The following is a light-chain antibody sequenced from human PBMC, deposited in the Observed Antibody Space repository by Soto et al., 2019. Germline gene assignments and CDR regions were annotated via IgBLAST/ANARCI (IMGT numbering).Light chain of an antibody. CDR1: QSVGTY. V-gene: IGKV3-11*01. CDR2: DVS. Sequence: EIVLTQSPATLSLSPGERATLSCRASQSVGTYLMWYQQKPGQAPRLLIYDVSSRVNGIPARFSGSGSGTDFTLTISSLGPEDFAIYYCQQRRIWPRTFGQGTKLEIK. CDR3: QQRRIWPRT. J-gene: IGKJ2*01.